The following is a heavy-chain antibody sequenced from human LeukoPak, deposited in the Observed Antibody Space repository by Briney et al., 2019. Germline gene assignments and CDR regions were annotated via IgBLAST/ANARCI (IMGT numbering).Heavy chain of an antibody. V-gene: IGHV1-69*13. CDR3: ARDRYGGFDP. D-gene: IGHD1-14*01. CDR2: IIPIFGTA. Sequence: ASVKVSCKASGGTFSSYAISWVRQAPGQGLEWMGGIIPIFGTANYAQKFQGRVTITADESTSTAYMELSSLRSEDTAVYYCARDRYGGFDPWGQGTLVTVSS. CDR1: GGTFSSYA. J-gene: IGHJ5*02.